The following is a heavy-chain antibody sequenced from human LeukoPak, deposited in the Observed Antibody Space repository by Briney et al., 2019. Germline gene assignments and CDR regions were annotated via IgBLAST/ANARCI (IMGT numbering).Heavy chain of an antibody. CDR2: INSDSNYI. CDR1: GFTFRSYS. Sequence: PGGSLRLSCAASGFTFRSYSMNWVRQAPGKGLEWVSSINSDSNYIYYADSVQGRFTISRDNAKNSLYLQMNSLRAEDTAVYNCAVAYYYGSGDAFDIWGQGTKVTVSS. J-gene: IGHJ3*02. D-gene: IGHD3-10*01. CDR3: AVAYYYGSGDAFDI. V-gene: IGHV3-21*01.